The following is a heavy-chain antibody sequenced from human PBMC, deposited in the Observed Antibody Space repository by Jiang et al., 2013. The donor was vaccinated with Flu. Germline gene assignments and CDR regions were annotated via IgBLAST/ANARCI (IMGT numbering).Heavy chain of an antibody. D-gene: IGHD2-15*01. J-gene: IGHJ5*02. Sequence: GAEVKKPGESLRISCKVSGYSFNSYWISWVRQMPGKGLEWMGRIDPSDSYTNYSPSFQGHVTISADKSISTAYLQWSSLKATDTAMYYCARHDASGEALFDPWGQGTLVTVSS. V-gene: IGHV5-10-1*01. CDR1: GYSFNSYW. CDR3: ARHDASGEALFDP. CDR2: IDPSDSYT.